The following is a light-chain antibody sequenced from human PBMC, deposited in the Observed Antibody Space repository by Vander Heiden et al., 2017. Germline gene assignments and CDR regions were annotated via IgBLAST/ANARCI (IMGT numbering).Light chain of an antibody. CDR3: SSYTSSSTLGTV. Sequence: QSALTQPASVSGSPGQSTTISCTGTSSDVGGYNYASWYQQHPGKAPKLMIYAVSNRPSGVSNRFSGSKSGNTASLTISGLQAEDEADYYCSSYTSSSTLGTVFGGGTQLTVL. CDR1: SSDVGGYNY. V-gene: IGLV2-14*01. J-gene: IGLJ7*01. CDR2: AVS.